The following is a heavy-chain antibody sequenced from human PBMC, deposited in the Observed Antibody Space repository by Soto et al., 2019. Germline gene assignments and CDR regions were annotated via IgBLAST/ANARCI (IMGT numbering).Heavy chain of an antibody. CDR1: GGSIRDYF. D-gene: IGHD1-7*01. CDR3: ARDRKLELPGNYYYYGMDV. V-gene: IGHV4-59*01. CDR2: ISSSGTV. J-gene: IGHJ6*02. Sequence: SETLSLTCSVSGGSIRDYFWTWICQSPGRGLEWIGYISSSGTVKYNSSLESRVTISLDRSRNQFSLKLSSVTAADTAVYFCARDRKLELPGNYYYYGMDVWGQGTTVTVSS.